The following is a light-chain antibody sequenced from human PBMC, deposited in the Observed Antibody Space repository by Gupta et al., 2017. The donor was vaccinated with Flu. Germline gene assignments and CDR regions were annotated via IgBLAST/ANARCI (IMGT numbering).Light chain of an antibody. Sequence: LVLTQSPPTLSLSPGERATLSCRASQSVSSYLAWYQQKPGQAPRLLIYDASNRATGIPARFSGSGSGTDFTLTISSLGPEDFAVYYCQQRSNWPPWHSFGQGTKLEIK. J-gene: IGKJ2*03. CDR2: DAS. V-gene: IGKV3-11*01. CDR1: QSVSSY. CDR3: QQRSNWPPWHS.